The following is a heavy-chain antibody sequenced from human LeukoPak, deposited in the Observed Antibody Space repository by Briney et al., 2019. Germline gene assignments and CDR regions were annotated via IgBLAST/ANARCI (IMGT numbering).Heavy chain of an antibody. CDR2: IIPIFGTA. Sequence: SVKVSCKASGGTFSSYAISWVRQAPGQGLEWMGGIIPIFGTANYAQKFQGRVMITTDESTSTAYMELSSLRSEDTAVYYCARHSTPFYSSGWEGWFDPWGQGTLVTVSS. J-gene: IGHJ5*02. D-gene: IGHD6-19*01. CDR1: GGTFSSYA. V-gene: IGHV1-69*05. CDR3: ARHSTPFYSSGWEGWFDP.